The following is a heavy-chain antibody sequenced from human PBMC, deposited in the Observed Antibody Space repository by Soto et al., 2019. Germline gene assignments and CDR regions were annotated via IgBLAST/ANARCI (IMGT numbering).Heavy chain of an antibody. CDR2: ISSSSSYI. J-gene: IGHJ6*03. D-gene: IGHD2-15*01. CDR1: GFTFSSYS. CDR3: ARDSYCSGGSCHPIYYYMDV. V-gene: IGHV3-21*01. Sequence: GGSLRLSCAASGFTFSSYSMNWVRQAPGKGLEWVSSISSSSSYIYYADSVKGRFTISRDNAKNSLYLQMNSLRAEDTAVYYCARDSYCSGGSCHPIYYYMDVWGKGTTVTVSS.